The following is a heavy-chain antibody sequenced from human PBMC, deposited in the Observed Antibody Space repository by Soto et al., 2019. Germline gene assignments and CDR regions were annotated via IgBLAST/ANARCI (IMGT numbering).Heavy chain of an antibody. CDR1: GFTFSSYW. Sequence: GGSLRLSCAASGFTFSSYWMSWVRQAPGKGMEWVANIKEGGSEKYYVDSVKGRFTISRDNAKNSLYLQMNSLRAEDTAVYYGVREGMYQNYYYGGMDVWGQGTTVTVPS. CDR3: VREGMYQNYYYGGMDV. CDR2: IKEGGSEK. D-gene: IGHD2-2*01. J-gene: IGHJ6*01. V-gene: IGHV3-7*04.